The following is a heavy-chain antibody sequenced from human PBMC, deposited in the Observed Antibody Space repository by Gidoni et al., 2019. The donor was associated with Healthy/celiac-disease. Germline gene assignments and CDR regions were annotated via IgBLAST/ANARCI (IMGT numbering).Heavy chain of an antibody. V-gene: IGHV3-30-3*01. Sequence: QVQLVESGGGVVQPGRSLRLSCAASGFTFSSYAMHWVRQAPGKGLEWVAVISYDGSNKYYADSVKGRFTISRDNSKNTLYLQMNSLRAEDTAVYYCAREDSGYDFGFDYWGQGTLVTVSS. D-gene: IGHD5-12*01. CDR1: GFTFSSYA. J-gene: IGHJ4*02. CDR3: AREDSGYDFGFDY. CDR2: ISYDGSNK.